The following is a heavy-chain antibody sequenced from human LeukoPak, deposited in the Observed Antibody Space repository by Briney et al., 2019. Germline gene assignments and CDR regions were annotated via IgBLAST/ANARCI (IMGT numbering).Heavy chain of an antibody. V-gene: IGHV4-61*02. CDR2: IYTSGST. D-gene: IGHD5-18*01. J-gene: IGHJ6*03. CDR1: GGSISSGSYY. CDR3: ARGAWIQLYYYYYYYMDV. Sequence: SQTLSLTCTVSGGSISSGSYYWSWIRQPAGKGLEWIVRIYTSGSTNYNPSLKSRVTISVGTYKNQLSLKLSSVTAADTAVYYCARGAWIQLYYYYYYYMDVWGKGTTVTVSS.